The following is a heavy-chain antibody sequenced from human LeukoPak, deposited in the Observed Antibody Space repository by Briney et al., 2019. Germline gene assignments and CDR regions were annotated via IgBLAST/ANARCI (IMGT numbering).Heavy chain of an antibody. Sequence: ASVKVSCKASGYTFTGHYIHWVRQAPGEGLEWMGGINPDSGDTNYAQTFEGRVTMTRDTSISTASLDLSKLRSDDTAVYYCARESIRIVGAAKVKFFGYWGQGTLLTVSS. CDR2: INPDSGDT. CDR3: ARESIRIVGAAKVKFFGY. D-gene: IGHD1-26*01. J-gene: IGHJ4*02. V-gene: IGHV1-2*02. CDR1: GYTFTGHY.